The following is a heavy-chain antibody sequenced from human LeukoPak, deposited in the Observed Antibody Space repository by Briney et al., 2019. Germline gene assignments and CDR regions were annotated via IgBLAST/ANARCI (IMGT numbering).Heavy chain of an antibody. V-gene: IGHV4-34*01. CDR1: GGSFSDYY. CDR2: ISHSGRT. J-gene: IGHJ4*02. D-gene: IGHD2-2*01. Sequence: SETLSLTCAVYGGSFSDYYWSWIRQPPGKGLEWIGEISHSGRTNYNPSLKSRVTISVDTSKNQFSLKLTSVTAADTAVYYCARLAAYCSTTSCSFDSWGQGTLVAVSS. CDR3: ARLAAYCSTTSCSFDS.